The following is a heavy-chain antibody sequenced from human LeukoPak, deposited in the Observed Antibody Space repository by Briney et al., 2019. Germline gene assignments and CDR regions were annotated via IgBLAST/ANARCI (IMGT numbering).Heavy chain of an antibody. J-gene: IGHJ6*02. CDR3: ARVGGEAVAGSNYYYGMDV. V-gene: IGHV4-39*07. CDR2: IYYSGST. CDR1: GGSISNINYY. D-gene: IGHD6-19*01. Sequence: SETLSLTCTVSGGSISNINYYWAWIRQPPGTGLEWIGTIYYSGSTYYNSSLKSRVTMSLDTSKNQFSLKLSSVTAADTAVYYWARVGGEAVAGSNYYYGMDVWAKGPRSPSP.